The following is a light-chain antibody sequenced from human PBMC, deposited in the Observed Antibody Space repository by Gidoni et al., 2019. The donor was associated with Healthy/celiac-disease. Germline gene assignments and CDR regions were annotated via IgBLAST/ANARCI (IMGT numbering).Light chain of an antibody. CDR2: AAS. J-gene: IGKJ1*01. CDR3: QQYYSYST. V-gene: IGKV1-8*01. CDR1: KGISRY. Sequence: AIRMTQSPSSFSASTGDRVTITCRASKGISRYLAWYQQKPGKAPKLLIYAASTLQSGVPSRFSGSGSGTDFTLTLSCLQSDDFATYYCQQYYSYSTFGQGTKVEIK.